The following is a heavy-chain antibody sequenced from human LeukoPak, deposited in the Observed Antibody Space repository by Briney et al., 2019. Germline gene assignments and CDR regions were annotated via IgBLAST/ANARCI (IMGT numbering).Heavy chain of an antibody. CDR1: GYTFTSYG. Sequence: ASVKVSCKASGYTFTSYGISWVRQAPGQGLEWMGWVSGYNGNTKYAQKFQGRVTMTTDTSTSTAYTELRSLRSDDTAVYYCARGRGVVVAAATQYWFDPWGQGTLVTVSS. J-gene: IGHJ5*02. CDR3: ARGRGVVVAAATQYWFDP. CDR2: VSGYNGNT. D-gene: IGHD2-15*01. V-gene: IGHV1-18*01.